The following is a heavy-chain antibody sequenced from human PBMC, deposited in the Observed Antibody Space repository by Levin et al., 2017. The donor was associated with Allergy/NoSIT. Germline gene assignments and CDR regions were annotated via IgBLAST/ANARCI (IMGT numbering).Heavy chain of an antibody. CDR1: GFTFSSYA. Sequence: RAGGSLRLSCAASGFTFSSYAMHWVRQAPGKGLEWVAVISYDGSNKYYADSVKGRFTISRDNSKNTLYLQMNSLRAEDTAVYYCARDWSAAESNDYWGQGTLVTVSS. J-gene: IGHJ4*02. CDR3: ARDWSAAESNDY. V-gene: IGHV3-30-3*01. D-gene: IGHD6-13*01. CDR2: ISYDGSNK.